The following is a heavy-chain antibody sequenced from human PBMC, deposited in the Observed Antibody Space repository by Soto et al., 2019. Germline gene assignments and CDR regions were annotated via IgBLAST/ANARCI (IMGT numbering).Heavy chain of an antibody. V-gene: IGHV4-4*02. J-gene: IGHJ6*02. CDR1: GGSISSSNW. CDR2: IYHSGST. CDR3: ARDSPPDYYYYGMDV. Sequence: PSETLSLTCAVSGGSISSSNWWSWVRQPPGKGLEWIGEIYHSGSTNYNPSLKSRVTISVDKSKNQFSLKLSSVTAADTAVYYCARDSPPDYYYYGMDVWGQGTTVTVSS.